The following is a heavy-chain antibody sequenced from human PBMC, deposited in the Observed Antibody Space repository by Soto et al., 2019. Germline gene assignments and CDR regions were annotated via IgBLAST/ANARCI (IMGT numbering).Heavy chain of an antibody. CDR1: GFSVSATKY. CDR3: ARANDLNAFDM. CDR2: IYSGGTY. V-gene: IGHV3-53*04. Sequence: EVQLVESGGGLVQPGESLRLSCVASGFSVSATKYMNWLRQAPDKGLEWVSVIYSGGTYYYADSVKGRFTISRHDSKNTLYLQMDSLRPEDTAVYFCARANDLNAFDMWGQGTMVTVSS. J-gene: IGHJ3*02.